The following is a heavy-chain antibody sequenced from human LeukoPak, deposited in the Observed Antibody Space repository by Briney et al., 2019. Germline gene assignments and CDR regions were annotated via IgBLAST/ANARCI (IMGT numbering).Heavy chain of an antibody. D-gene: IGHD2-15*01. J-gene: IGHJ4*02. CDR2: ISGSGGST. V-gene: IGHV3-23*01. CDR1: GFTFSSYA. CDR3: TYIVVVVAATDY. Sequence: QTGGSLRLSCAASGFTFSSYAMSWVRQAPGKGLEWVSAISGSGGSTYYADSVKGRFTISRDNSKNTLYLQMNSLRAEDTAVYYCTYIVVVVAATDYWGQGTLVTVSS.